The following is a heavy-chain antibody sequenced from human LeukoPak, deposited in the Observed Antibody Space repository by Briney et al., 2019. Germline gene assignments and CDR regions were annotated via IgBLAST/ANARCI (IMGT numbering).Heavy chain of an antibody. CDR1: GGTFSSYA. D-gene: IGHD3-10*01. CDR3: ARAAKDITMVRDNWFDP. J-gene: IGHJ5*02. V-gene: IGHV1-69*04. Sequence: VASLKVSCKASGGTFSSYAISWVRQAPGQGLEWMGRIIPILGIANYAQKFQGRVTLTADKSTSTAYMELSSLRSEDTAVYYCARAAKDITMVRDNWFDPWGQGTLVTVSS. CDR2: IIPILGIA.